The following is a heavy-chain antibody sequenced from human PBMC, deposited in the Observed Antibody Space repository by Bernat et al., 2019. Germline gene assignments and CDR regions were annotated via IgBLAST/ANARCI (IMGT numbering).Heavy chain of an antibody. CDR2: IYYSGST. Sequence: QVQLQESGPGLVKPSETLSLTRTVSGGSISSYYWSWIRQPPGKGLEWIGYIYYSGSTNYNPSLKSRVTISVDTSKNQFSRKLSSVTAADTAVYYCARDRRGTDSGGMDVWGQGTTVTVSS. D-gene: IGHD3-16*01. V-gene: IGHV4-59*01. CDR3: ARDRRGTDSGGMDV. J-gene: IGHJ6*02. CDR1: GGSISSYY.